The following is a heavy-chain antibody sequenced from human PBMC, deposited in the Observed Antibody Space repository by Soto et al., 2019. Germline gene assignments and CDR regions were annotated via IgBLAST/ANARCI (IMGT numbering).Heavy chain of an antibody. CDR1: GFTFSSYA. CDR3: ANSIGFWSGYHDF. V-gene: IGHV3-23*01. CDR2: ISGSGGRA. J-gene: IGHJ4*02. D-gene: IGHD3-3*01. Sequence: EVQLLESGGGLVQPGGSLRLSCGASGFTFSSYAMSWVRQAPGKGLEWVSAISGSGGRAYYADSVKGRFTISRDNSNNTRYLQMNSLRAEDTAVYYCANSIGFWSGYHDFWGQGTLVTVSS.